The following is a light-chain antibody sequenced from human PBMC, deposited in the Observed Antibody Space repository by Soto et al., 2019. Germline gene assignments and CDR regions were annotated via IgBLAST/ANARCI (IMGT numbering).Light chain of an antibody. Sequence: QLVLTQPPSASGTPGQWVTISCSGSSSNIGSNYVYWYEQLPGTAPKLLIYRNNQQPSGVPDRFSGSKSGTSASLAISGLRSEDEADYYCAAWADSLSGRVFGGGTKLTVL. J-gene: IGLJ2*01. CDR2: RNN. V-gene: IGLV1-47*01. CDR3: AAWADSLSGRV. CDR1: SSNIGSNY.